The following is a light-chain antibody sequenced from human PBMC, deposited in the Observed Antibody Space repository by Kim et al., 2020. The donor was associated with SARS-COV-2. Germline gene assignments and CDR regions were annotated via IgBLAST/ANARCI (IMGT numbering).Light chain of an antibody. Sequence: STGESATLSCRASQSHSNNLAWYQQQPGQPPRLLIYDASTRANGIPARFTGSGSGTDFTLTISSLQSEDLAVYYCQQYNTWPRTFGQGTKVDIK. CDR1: QSHSNN. J-gene: IGKJ1*01. CDR2: DAS. V-gene: IGKV3-15*01. CDR3: QQYNTWPRT.